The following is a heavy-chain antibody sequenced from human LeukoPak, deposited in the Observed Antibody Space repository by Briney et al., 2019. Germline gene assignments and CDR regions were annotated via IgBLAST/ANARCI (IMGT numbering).Heavy chain of an antibody. D-gene: IGHD3-22*01. Sequence: PGGSLRLSGAASGFTFSSYAMSWVRQAPGKGLKWVSAISGSGGSTYYADSVKGRFTISRDNSKNTLYLQMDSLRAEDTAVYYCAKSSGYYDNSGYRAFDIWGQGTMVTVSS. CDR2: ISGSGGST. CDR3: AKSSGYYDNSGYRAFDI. V-gene: IGHV3-23*01. J-gene: IGHJ3*02. CDR1: GFTFSSYA.